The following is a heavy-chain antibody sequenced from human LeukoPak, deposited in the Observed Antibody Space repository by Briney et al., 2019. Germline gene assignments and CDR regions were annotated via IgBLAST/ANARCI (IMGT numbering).Heavy chain of an antibody. CDR2: ISWKSDNM. Sequence: PGGSLRLSCEASGFTFDDYAMHWVRQAPGKGLEWVSGISWKSDNMRYADFVKGRFTISRDNAKNALYLQMNSLRAEDTAVYYCAELGITMIGGVWGKGTTVTISS. V-gene: IGHV3-9*01. D-gene: IGHD3-10*02. J-gene: IGHJ6*04. CDR3: AELGITMIGGV. CDR1: GFTFDDYA.